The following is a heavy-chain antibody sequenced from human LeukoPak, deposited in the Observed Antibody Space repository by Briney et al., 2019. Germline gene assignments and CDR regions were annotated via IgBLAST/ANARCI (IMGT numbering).Heavy chain of an antibody. J-gene: IGHJ3*02. D-gene: IGHD7-27*01. V-gene: IGHV1-69*05. CDR3: ASELPPRLWGGADAFDI. Sequence: GASVKVSCKASGGTFSSYAISWVRQAPGQGLEWMGGIIPIFGTANYAQKFQGRVTITTDESTSTAYMELSSLRSEDTAVYYCASELPPRLWGGADAFDIWGQGTMVTVSS. CDR2: IIPIFGTA. CDR1: GGTFSSYA.